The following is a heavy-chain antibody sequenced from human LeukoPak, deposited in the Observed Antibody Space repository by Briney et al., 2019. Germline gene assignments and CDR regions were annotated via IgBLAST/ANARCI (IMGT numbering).Heavy chain of an antibody. D-gene: IGHD3-9*01. CDR3: ARENEDYDILTGYYYYYGMDV. J-gene: IGHJ6*02. V-gene: IGHV3-33*01. CDR2: IWYDRSNK. Sequence: GRSLRLSCAASGFTFSSYGMHWVRQAPGKGLEWVAVIWYDRSNKYYADSVKGRFTISRDNSKNTLYLQVNSLRAEDTAVYYCARENEDYDILTGYYYYYGMDVWGQGTTVTVSS. CDR1: GFTFSSYG.